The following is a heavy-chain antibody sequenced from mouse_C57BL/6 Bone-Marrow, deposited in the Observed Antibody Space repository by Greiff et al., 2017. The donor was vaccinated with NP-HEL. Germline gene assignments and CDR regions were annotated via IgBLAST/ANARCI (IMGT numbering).Heavy chain of an antibody. CDR2: INPNNGGT. D-gene: IGHD1-1*01. Sequence: EVQRVESGPELVKPGASVKIPCKASGYTFTDYNMDWVKQSHGKSLEWIGDINPNNGGTIYNQKFKGKATLTVDKSSSTAYMELRSLTSEDTAVYYCARRFITTVVAKGWYFDVWGTGTTVTVSS. J-gene: IGHJ1*03. CDR3: ARRFITTVVAKGWYFDV. CDR1: GYTFTDYN. V-gene: IGHV1-18*01.